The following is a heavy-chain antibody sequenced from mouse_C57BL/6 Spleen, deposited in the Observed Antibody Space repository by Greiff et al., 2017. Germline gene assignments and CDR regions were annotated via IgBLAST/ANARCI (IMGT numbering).Heavy chain of an antibody. D-gene: IGHD3-3*01. V-gene: IGHV5-4*03. Sequence: EVKLVESGGGLVKPGGSLKLSCAASGFTFSSYAMSWVRQTPEKRLEWVATISDGGSYTYYPDNVKGRFTISRDNAKNNLYLQMSHLKSEDTAMYYSARGDCRWYFDVWGTGTTVTVSS. CDR2: ISDGGSYT. CDR3: ARGDCRWYFDV. CDR1: GFTFSSYA. J-gene: IGHJ1*03.